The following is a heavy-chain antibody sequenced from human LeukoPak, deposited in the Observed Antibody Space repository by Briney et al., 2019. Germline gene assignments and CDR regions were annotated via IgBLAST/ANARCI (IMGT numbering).Heavy chain of an antibody. D-gene: IGHD3-9*01. Sequence: SETLSLTCTVSGGSISSSSSYWGWIRQPPGKGRGWIGNIFYSGTTYYNPSLKTRVTISLDTSKNQFSLRLSSVTAADTAFYYCVRLPTGYPNWFDPWGQGTLVTVSS. CDR3: VRLPTGYPNWFDP. J-gene: IGHJ5*02. CDR1: GGSISSSSSY. CDR2: IFYSGTT. V-gene: IGHV4-39*01.